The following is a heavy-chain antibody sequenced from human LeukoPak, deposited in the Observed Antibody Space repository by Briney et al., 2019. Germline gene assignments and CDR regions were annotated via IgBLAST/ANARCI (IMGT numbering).Heavy chain of an antibody. CDR2: IYYSGST. Sequence: SETLSLTCTVSGGSISSSSYYWGWIRQPPGKGLEWIGSIYYSGSTYYNPSLKSRVTISVDTSKNQFSLKLSSVTAADTAVYYCARDAKIGNAFDIWGQGTMVTVSS. CDR1: GGSISSSSYY. V-gene: IGHV4-39*07. CDR3: ARDAKIGNAFDI. J-gene: IGHJ3*02. D-gene: IGHD1-1*01.